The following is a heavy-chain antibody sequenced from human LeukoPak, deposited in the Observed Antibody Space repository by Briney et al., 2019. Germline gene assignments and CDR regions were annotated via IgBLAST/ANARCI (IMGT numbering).Heavy chain of an antibody. Sequence: PSETLSLTCAVYGGSFSGYYWSWIRQPPGKGLEWIGEINHSGSTNYNPSLKSRVTISVDTSKNQFSLKLSSVTAADTAVYYCARGRGSSWLYYYYYYMDVWGKGTTVTVSS. V-gene: IGHV4-34*01. D-gene: IGHD6-13*01. CDR3: ARGRGSSWLYYYYYYMDV. CDR2: INHSGST. J-gene: IGHJ6*03. CDR1: GGSFSGYY.